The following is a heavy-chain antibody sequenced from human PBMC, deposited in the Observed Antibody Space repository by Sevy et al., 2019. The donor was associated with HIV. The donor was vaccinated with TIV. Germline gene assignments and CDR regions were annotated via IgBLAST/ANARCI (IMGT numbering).Heavy chain of an antibody. J-gene: IGHJ6*02. Sequence: GGSLRLSCTASGFTFGDYAMSWVRQAPGKGLEWVGFIRSKAYGGTTEYAASVKGRFTISRDVSKSIAYLQMNSLKTEDTAVYYCTRAEGYCTNGVCYPWYYYYGMDVWGQGTTVTVSS. CDR1: GFTFGDYA. V-gene: IGHV3-49*04. D-gene: IGHD2-8*01. CDR3: TRAEGYCTNGVCYPWYYYYGMDV. CDR2: IRSKAYGGTT.